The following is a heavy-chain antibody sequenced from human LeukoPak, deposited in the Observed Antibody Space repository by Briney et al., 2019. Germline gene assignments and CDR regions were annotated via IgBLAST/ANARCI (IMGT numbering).Heavy chain of an antibody. CDR2: MNPNSGVT. V-gene: IGHV1-2*02. J-gene: IGHJ4*02. D-gene: IGHD2-2*01. Sequence: ASVTVSCKPSGYTFTVNYLHWVRQGPGQGLEWAGWMNPNSGVTFYAQNFQGRVTMTRDTSVTTAYMELSSLTSDDTAVYYCARGAGTSWFDYWGQGSLVTVSS. CDR3: ARGAGTSWFDY. CDR1: GYTFTVNY.